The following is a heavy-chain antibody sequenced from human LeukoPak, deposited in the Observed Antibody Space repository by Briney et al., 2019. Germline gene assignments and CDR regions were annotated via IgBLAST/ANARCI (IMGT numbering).Heavy chain of an antibody. CDR3: ARKSHIVATIDY. CDR2: IYYSGST. CDR1: GGTISSYY. J-gene: IGHJ4*02. Sequence: SETLSLTCTVSGGTISSYYWRWLRQPPGKGLEWIGYIYYSGSTNYNPSLKSRVTISVDTSKNQFSLKLSSVTAADTAVYYCARKSHIVATIDYWGQGTLVTVSS. D-gene: IGHD5-12*01. V-gene: IGHV4-59*01.